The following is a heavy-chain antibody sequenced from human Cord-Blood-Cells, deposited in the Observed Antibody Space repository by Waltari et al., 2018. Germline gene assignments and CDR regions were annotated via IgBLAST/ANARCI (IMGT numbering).Heavy chain of an antibody. V-gene: IGHV3-9*01. CDR1: GFTFDDYA. CDR3: ARQRGKMDV. CDR2: IRWNSGSI. Sequence: VQLVESGGGLVQPGRSLRLSCAASGFTFDDYAMHWVRQAPGKGLEVVSGIRWNSGSIGYADSVKGRFTISSDNAKNSLYLQMNSLRAEDTALYYCARQRGKMDVWGQGTTVTVSS. J-gene: IGHJ6*02.